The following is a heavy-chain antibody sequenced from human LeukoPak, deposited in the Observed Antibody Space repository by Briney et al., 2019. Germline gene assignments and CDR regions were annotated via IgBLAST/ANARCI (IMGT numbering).Heavy chain of an antibody. J-gene: IGHJ5*02. CDR2: IYHSGST. V-gene: IGHV4-38-2*01. CDR1: GYSISSGYY. Sequence: SETLSLTCAVSGYSISSGYYWGWIRQLPGKGLEWIGSIYHSGSTYYNPSLKSRVTISVDTSKNQFSLKLSSVTAADTAVYYCARHLHYYDSSGYYYGNWFDPWGQGTLVTVSS. CDR3: ARHLHYYDSSGYYYGNWFDP. D-gene: IGHD3-22*01.